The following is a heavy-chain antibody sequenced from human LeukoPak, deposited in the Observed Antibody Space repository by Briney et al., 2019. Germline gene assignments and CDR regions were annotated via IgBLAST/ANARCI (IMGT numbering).Heavy chain of an antibody. CDR1: GFTFDDYA. V-gene: IGHV3-9*01. CDR2: ISWNSGSI. Sequence: GGSLRLSCAASGFTFDDYAMHWVRQAPGKGLEWVSGISWNSGSIGYADSVKGRFTISRDNAKNSLYLQMNSLRAEDTALYYCAKVGSGWYLDYWGQGTLVTVSS. J-gene: IGHJ4*02. D-gene: IGHD6-19*01. CDR3: AKVGSGWYLDY.